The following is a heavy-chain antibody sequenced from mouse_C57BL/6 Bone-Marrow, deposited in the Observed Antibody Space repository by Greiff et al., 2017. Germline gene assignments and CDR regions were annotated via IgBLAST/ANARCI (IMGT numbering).Heavy chain of an antibody. D-gene: IGHD1-1*01. CDR2: ISSGSSTI. CDR1: GFTFSDYG. J-gene: IGHJ2*01. CDR3: AKGLFTTVVAPYFDY. V-gene: IGHV5-17*01. Sequence: EVQLVESGGGLVKPGGSLKLSCAASGFTFSDYGMHWVRQAPEKGLEWVAYISSGSSTIYYADTVKGRFTISRDNAKNTLFLQMTSLRSEDTAMYYCAKGLFTTVVAPYFDYWGQGTTLTVSS.